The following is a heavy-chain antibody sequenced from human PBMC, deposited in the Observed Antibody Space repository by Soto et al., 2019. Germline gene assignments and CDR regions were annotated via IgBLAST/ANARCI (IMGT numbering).Heavy chain of an antibody. CDR2: IYYSGST. Sequence: SETLSLTCTVSGGSISSSSYYWGWIRQPPGKGLEWIGSIYYSGSTYYNPSLKSRVTISVDTSKNQFSLKLSSVTAADTAVYYCARLLYCSSTSCYTTWWFDPWGQGTLVTVSS. CDR3: ARLLYCSSTSCYTTWWFDP. CDR1: GGSISSSSYY. D-gene: IGHD2-2*02. J-gene: IGHJ5*02. V-gene: IGHV4-39*01.